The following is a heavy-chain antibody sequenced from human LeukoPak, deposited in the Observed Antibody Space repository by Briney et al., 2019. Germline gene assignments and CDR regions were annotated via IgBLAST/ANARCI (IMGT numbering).Heavy chain of an antibody. CDR3: ARVLEGASGQHWYFDL. Sequence: SETLSLTCAVYGGSFSGYYWSWIRQPPGKGLEWIGEINHSGSTNYNPSLKSRVTISVDTSKNQFSLRLSSVTAADTAVYYCARVLEGASGQHWYFDLWGRGTLVTVSS. J-gene: IGHJ2*01. CDR1: GGSFSGYY. V-gene: IGHV4-34*01. CDR2: INHSGST. D-gene: IGHD6-19*01.